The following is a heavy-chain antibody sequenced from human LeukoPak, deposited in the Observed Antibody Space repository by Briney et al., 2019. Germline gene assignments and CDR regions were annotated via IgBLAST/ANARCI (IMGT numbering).Heavy chain of an antibody. CDR3: AREKSSFGYYYYYYYMDV. V-gene: IGHV4-61*02. Sequence: PSETLSLTCTVSGGSISSGYYYWSWIRQPAGKGLEWIGRIYTSGSTNYNPSLKSRVTISVDTSKNQFSLKLSSVTAADTAVYYCAREKSSFGYYYYYYYMDVWGKGTTVTISS. CDR2: IYTSGST. D-gene: IGHD3-10*01. CDR1: GGSISSGYYY. J-gene: IGHJ6*03.